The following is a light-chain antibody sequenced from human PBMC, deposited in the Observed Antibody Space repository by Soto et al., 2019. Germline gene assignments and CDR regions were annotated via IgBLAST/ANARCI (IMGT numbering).Light chain of an antibody. CDR1: SSVNGAYDL. CDR3: TSFAPGRIYV. CDR2: EVS. V-gene: IGLV2-14*03. J-gene: IGLJ1*01. Sequence: SVVTQPASVSAAPGQSITISCRGTSSVNGAYDLVSWSQQHPGRAPKLIIYEVSHRFSGLSYRFSGSKSGNTASLTISGLQAEDEGDYYCTSFAPGRIYVFGSGTKVTVL.